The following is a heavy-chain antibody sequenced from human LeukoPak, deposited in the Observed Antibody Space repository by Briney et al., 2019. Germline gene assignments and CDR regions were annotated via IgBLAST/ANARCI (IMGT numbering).Heavy chain of an antibody. Sequence: GGSLRLSCAASGFTFSSYWMHWVRQAPGKGLVWVSRINSDGSSTSYADSVKGRFTISRDNAKNTLYLQMNSLRAEDTAVYYCARVKPRLRFLEWSQEGTYYYYGMDVWGQGTTVTVSS. D-gene: IGHD3-3*01. J-gene: IGHJ6*02. CDR3: ARVKPRLRFLEWSQEGTYYYYGMDV. CDR1: GFTFSSYW. CDR2: INSDGSST. V-gene: IGHV3-74*01.